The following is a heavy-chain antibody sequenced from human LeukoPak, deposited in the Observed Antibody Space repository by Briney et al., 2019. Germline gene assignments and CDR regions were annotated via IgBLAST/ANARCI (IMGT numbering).Heavy chain of an antibody. Sequence: GASVKVSCKASGYTFTSYDINWVRQATGQGLEWMGWMNPNSGNTGYAQKFQGRVTITADKSTSTAYMELSSLRSEDTAVYYCARDPLRGYYYDSSGSTPPWFDPWGQGTLVTVSS. CDR3: ARDPLRGYYYDSSGSTPPWFDP. CDR2: MNPNSGNT. J-gene: IGHJ5*02. V-gene: IGHV1-8*01. D-gene: IGHD3-22*01. CDR1: GYTFTSYD.